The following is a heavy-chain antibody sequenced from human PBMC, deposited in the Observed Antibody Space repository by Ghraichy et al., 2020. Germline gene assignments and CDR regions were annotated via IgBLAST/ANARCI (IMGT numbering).Heavy chain of an antibody. Sequence: SETLSLTCSVSGDSVSSGGYYWPWIRQSPGEGLEWIGYIHYTESTYYNPSLKSRLIISRDTSKNQLSLKLTSVTAADTAVYYCGGWGGRGKGVLTAIDYWGQGTLVTVSS. V-gene: IGHV4-30-4*01. CDR2: IHYTEST. CDR3: GGWGGRGKGVLTAIDY. J-gene: IGHJ4*02. CDR1: GDSVSSGGYY. D-gene: IGHD2-15*01.